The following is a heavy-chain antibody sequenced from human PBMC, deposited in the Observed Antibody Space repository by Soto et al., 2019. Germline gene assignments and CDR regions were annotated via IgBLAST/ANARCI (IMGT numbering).Heavy chain of an antibody. CDR1: GGSTSSGGFY. Sequence: SETLSLTCTVSGGSTSSGGFYWSWIRQHPGKGLEWIGYIYYSGISYYNPSLKSRVSISLDTSRNQFSMTLNSVTAADTAVYYCARNGYTLDFDFWGQGALVTVSS. CDR2: IYYSGIS. J-gene: IGHJ4*02. CDR3: ARNGYTLDFDF. D-gene: IGHD5-18*01. V-gene: IGHV4-31*03.